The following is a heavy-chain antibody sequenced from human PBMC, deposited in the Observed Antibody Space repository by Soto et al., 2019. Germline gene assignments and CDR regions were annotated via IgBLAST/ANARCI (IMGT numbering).Heavy chain of an antibody. CDR3: ARVSGSDAAYYYYMDV. CDR2: IIPILGIA. CDR1: GGTFSSYT. J-gene: IGHJ6*03. D-gene: IGHD3-10*01. V-gene: IGHV1-69*02. Sequence: SVKVSCKASGGTFSSYTISWVRQAPGQGLEWMGRIIPILGIANYAQKFQGRVTITADKSTSTAYMELSSLRSEDTAVYYCARVSGSDAAYYYYMDVWGKGTTVTVSS.